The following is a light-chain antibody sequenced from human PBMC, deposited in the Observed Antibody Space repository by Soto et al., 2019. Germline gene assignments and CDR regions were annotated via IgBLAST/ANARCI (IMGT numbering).Light chain of an antibody. Sequence: DIQMTQSPSSLSASVGDRVTITCQASQDINKNLIWYQQTPGKAPKLLIYDASDLETGVPSRFSGSGSGTGFTFTISSLQPEDFATYYCQQYESLPLTFGQGTRREIK. CDR2: DAS. J-gene: IGKJ5*01. CDR3: QQYESLPLT. V-gene: IGKV1-33*01. CDR1: QDINKN.